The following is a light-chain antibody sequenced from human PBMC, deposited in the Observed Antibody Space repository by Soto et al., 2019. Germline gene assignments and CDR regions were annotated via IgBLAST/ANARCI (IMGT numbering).Light chain of an antibody. CDR1: QSISTW. J-gene: IGKJ1*01. Sequence: DVQMTQSPATLSASVGDRVTITCLASQSISTWLAWYQQKPGKAPKFLIYKASNLESGVPSRFSGSGSGTEFTLTISGLQPDDFATYYCQQYSSFPLTFGQGTKV. CDR2: KAS. V-gene: IGKV1-5*03. CDR3: QQYSSFPLT.